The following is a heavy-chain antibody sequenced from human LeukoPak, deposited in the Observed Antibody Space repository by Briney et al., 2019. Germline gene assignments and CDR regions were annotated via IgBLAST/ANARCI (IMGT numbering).Heavy chain of an antibody. CDR3: ARSDIVFSPGFDY. Sequence: PSETLSLTCAVYGGSFSGYYWSWIRQPPGKGLEWIGEINHSGSTNYNPSLKSRVTISVDTSKNQFSLKLSSVTAADTAVYYCARSDIVFSPGFDYWGQGTLVTVSS. CDR1: GGSFSGYY. V-gene: IGHV4-34*01. D-gene: IGHD2-15*01. CDR2: INHSGST. J-gene: IGHJ4*02.